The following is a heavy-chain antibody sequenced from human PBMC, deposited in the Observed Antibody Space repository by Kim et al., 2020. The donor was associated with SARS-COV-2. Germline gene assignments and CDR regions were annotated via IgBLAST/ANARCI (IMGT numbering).Heavy chain of an antibody. V-gene: IGHV3-43*02. Sequence: GGSLRLSCAASGFTFDDYAMHWVRQAPGKGLEWVSLISGDGGSTYYADSVKGRFTISRDNSKNSLYLQMNSLRSEDTALYYCAKEMMAGGWTDYWGQGTLVTVSS. J-gene: IGHJ4*02. D-gene: IGHD3-16*01. CDR2: ISGDGGST. CDR1: GFTFDDYA. CDR3: AKEMMAGGWTDY.